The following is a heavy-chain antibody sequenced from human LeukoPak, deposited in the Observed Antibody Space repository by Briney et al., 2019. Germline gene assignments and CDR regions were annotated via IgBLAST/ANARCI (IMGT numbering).Heavy chain of an antibody. CDR3: AVRNRSSWSPFDF. V-gene: IGHV1-18*01. CDR2: ISAYNGDT. J-gene: IGHJ4*02. CDR1: GYTFTNYG. D-gene: IGHD6-13*01. Sequence: GASVTVSFTASGYTFTNYGISWVRQAPGQGLEWMGWISAYNGDTNYAQKLQGRVTMTTDTSTSTAYMELGSLRSDDTAVYYCAVRNRSSWSPFDFWGQGTLVTVSS.